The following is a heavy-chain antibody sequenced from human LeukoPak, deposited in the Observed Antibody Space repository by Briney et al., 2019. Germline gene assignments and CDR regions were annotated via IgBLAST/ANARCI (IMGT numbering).Heavy chain of an antibody. CDR3: AHLARGVEVAGDYLT. J-gene: IGHJ4*02. CDR1: RDTLSSYS. V-gene: IGHV3-48*01. Sequence: GGSLRLSCAASRDTLSSYSMNWVRQAPGKGLEWVSYISSGSSNIYYADSVKGRFTISRDNAKNSLYLQMNSLRAEDTAVYYCAHLARGVEVAGDYLTWGQGTLVTVSS. D-gene: IGHD6-19*01. CDR2: ISSGSSNI.